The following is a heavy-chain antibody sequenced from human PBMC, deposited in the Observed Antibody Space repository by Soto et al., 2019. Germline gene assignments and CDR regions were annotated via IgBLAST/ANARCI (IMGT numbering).Heavy chain of an antibody. CDR1: GFTFSSYW. J-gene: IGHJ4*02. CDR3: ARESSGYGGLKDY. V-gene: IGHV3-74*01. D-gene: IGHD5-12*01. CDR2: INSDGSST. Sequence: PGGSLRLSCAASGFTFSSYWMHWVRQAPGKGLVWVSRINSDGSSTSYADSVKGRFTISRDNAKNTLYLQMSSLRAEDTAVYYCARESSGYGGLKDYWGQGTLVTVSS.